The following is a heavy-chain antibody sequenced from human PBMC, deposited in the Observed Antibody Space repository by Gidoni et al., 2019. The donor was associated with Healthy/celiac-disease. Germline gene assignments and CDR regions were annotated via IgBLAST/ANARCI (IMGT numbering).Heavy chain of an antibody. Sequence: EVQLVESGGGLVQPGGSLRLSCAASGFTFSRYWMHWVRQAPGKGLVWVSRINSDGSSTSYADSVKGRFTISRDNAKNTLYLQMNSLRAEDTAVYYCAREARNPWLVRLWWFDPWGQGTLVTVSS. D-gene: IGHD6-19*01. J-gene: IGHJ5*02. CDR2: INSDGSST. CDR3: AREARNPWLVRLWWFDP. CDR1: GFTFSRYW. V-gene: IGHV3-74*01.